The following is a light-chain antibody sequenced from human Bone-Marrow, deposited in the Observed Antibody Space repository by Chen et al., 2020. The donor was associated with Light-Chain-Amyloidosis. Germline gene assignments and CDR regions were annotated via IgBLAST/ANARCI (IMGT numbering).Light chain of an antibody. J-gene: IGLJ2*01. CDR1: SSNIGSNS. CDR2: PSN. Sequence: QSVLTQPPSASGTPGQRVTISCSGSSSNIGSNSVHWYHQLPGTAPKLLIYPSNQRPAGVPGRFSCSKSGTSASRAICGLQSEDEADYYCAVWDDSLNGVVFGGGTKLPVL. V-gene: IGLV1-44*01. CDR3: AVWDDSLNGVV.